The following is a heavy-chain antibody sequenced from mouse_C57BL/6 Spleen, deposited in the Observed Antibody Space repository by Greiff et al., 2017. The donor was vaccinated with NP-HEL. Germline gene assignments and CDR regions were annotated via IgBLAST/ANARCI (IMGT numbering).Heavy chain of an antibody. J-gene: IGHJ4*01. Sequence: EVHLVESGPGLVKPSQSLSLTCSVTGYSITSGYYWNWIRQFPGNKLEWMGYISYDGSNNYNPSLKNRISITRDTSKNQFFLKLNSVTTEDTATYYCARDRLGTAMDYWGQGTSVTVSS. CDR1: GYSITSGYY. V-gene: IGHV3-6*01. D-gene: IGHD4-1*01. CDR3: ARDRLGTAMDY. CDR2: ISYDGSN.